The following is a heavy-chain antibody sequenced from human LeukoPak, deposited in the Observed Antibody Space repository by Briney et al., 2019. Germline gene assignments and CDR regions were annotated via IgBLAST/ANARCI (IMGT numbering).Heavy chain of an antibody. D-gene: IGHD3-10*01. CDR3: ARDLGYYYGSGTSRPYGFDV. CDR2: IYHTGST. Sequence: PSQTLSLTCIVSGGSISSGGYYWSWIRQPPGKGLEWIGHIYHTGSTYSNPSLKSRVTISVDRSKNQFSLKLSSVTAADTAVYYCARDLGYYYGSGTSRPYGFDVWGQGTMVTVS. J-gene: IGHJ3*01. CDR1: GGSISSGGYY. V-gene: IGHV4-30-2*01.